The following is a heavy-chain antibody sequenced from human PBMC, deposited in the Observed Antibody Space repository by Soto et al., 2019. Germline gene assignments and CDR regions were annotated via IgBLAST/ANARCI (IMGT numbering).Heavy chain of an antibody. CDR3: ARDGARYCTPTTCYTLFDY. D-gene: IGHD2-8*01. CDR1: GASFNSFA. J-gene: IGHJ4*02. Sequence: QVQLEQSGAEVKKPGSSVKVSCKASGASFNSFAISWVRQAPGQGLEWMGGIISIPGPATYALKFQGRVTITADESTTAAYTELSNLRSEDPAVYYCARDGARYCTPTTCYTLFDYWGQGTLVTVSS. CDR2: IISIPGPA. V-gene: IGHV1-69*01.